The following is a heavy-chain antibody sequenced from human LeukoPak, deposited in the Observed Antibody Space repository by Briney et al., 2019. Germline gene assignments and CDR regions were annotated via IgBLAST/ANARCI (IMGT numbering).Heavy chain of an antibody. D-gene: IGHD2-2*01. J-gene: IGHJ4*02. V-gene: IGHV3-30-3*01. CDR3: ARDSRRYCSSTSCAVGY. Sequence: GGSLRLSCAASGFTFSSYAMHWVRQAPGKGLEWVAVISYDGSNKYYADSVKGRFTISRDNSKNTLYLQMDSLRAEDTAVYYCARDSRRYCSSTSCAVGYWGQGTLVTVSS. CDR1: GFTFSSYA. CDR2: ISYDGSNK.